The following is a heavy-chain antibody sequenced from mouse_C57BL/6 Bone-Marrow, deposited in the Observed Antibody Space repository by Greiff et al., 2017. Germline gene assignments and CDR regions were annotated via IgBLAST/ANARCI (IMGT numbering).Heavy chain of an antibody. V-gene: IGHV1-42*01. CDR3: AREGVDWYFDV. CDR1: GYSFTGYY. CDR2: INPSNGGT. Sequence: VQLQQSGPELVKPGASVKISCKASGYSFTGYYMNWVKQSPEKSLEWIGEINPSNGGTTYNQKFKAKATLTVDKSSSTAYMQLKSLTSEDSAVYYCAREGVDWYFDVWGTGTTVTVSS. J-gene: IGHJ1*03. D-gene: IGHD1-1*01.